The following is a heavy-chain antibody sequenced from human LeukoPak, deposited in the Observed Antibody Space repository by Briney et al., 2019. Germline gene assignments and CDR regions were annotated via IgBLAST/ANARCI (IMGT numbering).Heavy chain of an antibody. D-gene: IGHD3-10*01. CDR2: IYYSGST. V-gene: IGHV4-30-4*08. CDR1: GFTFSSYA. Sequence: LRLSCAASGFTFSSYAMSWVRQAPGKGLEWIGYIYYSGSTYYNPSLKSRVTISVDTSKNQFSLKLSSVTAADTAVYYCARFGLGRFDYWGQGTLVTVSS. CDR3: ARFGLGRFDY. J-gene: IGHJ4*02.